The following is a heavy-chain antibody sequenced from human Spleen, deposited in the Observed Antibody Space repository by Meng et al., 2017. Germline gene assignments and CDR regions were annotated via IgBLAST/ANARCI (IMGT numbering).Heavy chain of an antibody. CDR1: GFTFSSYG. D-gene: IGHD1-26*01. Sequence: VQLVESGGGLVKPGGSLRLSCAASGFTFSSYGMHWVRQAPGKGLEWVAVISYDGSNKYYEDSVKGRFTISRDNSKNMLSLQMNSLRAEDTAVYYCARDSNSGNYFRGVGEYWGQGTLVTVSS. CDR2: ISYDGSNK. CDR3: ARDSNSGNYFRGVGEY. J-gene: IGHJ4*02. V-gene: IGHV3-30*03.